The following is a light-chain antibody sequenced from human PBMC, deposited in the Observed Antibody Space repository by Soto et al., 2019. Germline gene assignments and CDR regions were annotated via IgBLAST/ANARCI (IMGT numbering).Light chain of an antibody. CDR3: LQTFTTHIT. CDR1: KNIADY. CDR2: SSS. J-gene: IGKJ4*01. V-gene: IGKV1-39*01. Sequence: DIQMTQSPSSLSASAGDTVTITCRASKNIADYLSWYQQKPGKAPKLLMYSSSILHDGVSSRFSGNGAGTAFTLTITGLQPEDFATYYCLQTFTTHITFGGGTTVEVK.